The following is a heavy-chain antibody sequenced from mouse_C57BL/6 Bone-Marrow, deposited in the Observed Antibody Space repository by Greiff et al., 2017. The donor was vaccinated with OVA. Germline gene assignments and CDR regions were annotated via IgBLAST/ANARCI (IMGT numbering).Heavy chain of an antibody. CDR2: ISSGGSYT. J-gene: IGHJ1*03. Sequence: DVKLVESGGDLVKPGGSLKLSCAASGFTFSSYGMSWVRQTPDKRLEWVATISSGGSYTYYPDSVKGRFTISRDNAKNTLYLQMSSLKSEDTAMYYCALYYYGSSPYWYFDVWGTGTTVTVSS. CDR1: GFTFSSYG. D-gene: IGHD1-1*01. V-gene: IGHV5-6*02. CDR3: ALYYYGSSPYWYFDV.